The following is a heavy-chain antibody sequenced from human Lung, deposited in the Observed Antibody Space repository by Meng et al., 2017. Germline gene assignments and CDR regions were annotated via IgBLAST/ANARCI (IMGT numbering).Heavy chain of an antibody. D-gene: IGHD4-11*01. V-gene: IGHV4-34*01. Sequence: QVELRQWGAGLVKPSEALSLTCVFAGGSFSDYYWSWIRQPPGKGREWIGEINHSGSTNYNPSLESRATISVDTSQNNLSLKLSSVTAADSAVYYCARGPTTMAHDFDYWGQGTLVTVSS. CDR1: GGSFSDYY. CDR2: INHSGST. CDR3: ARGPTTMAHDFDY. J-gene: IGHJ4*02.